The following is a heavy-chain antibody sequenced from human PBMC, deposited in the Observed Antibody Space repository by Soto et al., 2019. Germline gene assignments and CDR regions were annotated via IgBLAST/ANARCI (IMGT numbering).Heavy chain of an antibody. CDR3: AKTASITIRAGFDH. CDR1: GFTFSRYA. V-gene: IGHV3-23*01. CDR2: ISGSGSKP. Sequence: EVQVLESGGGLVQPGGSLRLSCAASGFTFSRYAMSWVRQAPGQGLEWVSAISGSGSKPDYADSVKGRFTISRDNSKNTLYLQMNSLRAEDTALYYCAKTASITIRAGFDHWGQGTLVTVSS. D-gene: IGHD3-10*01. J-gene: IGHJ4*02.